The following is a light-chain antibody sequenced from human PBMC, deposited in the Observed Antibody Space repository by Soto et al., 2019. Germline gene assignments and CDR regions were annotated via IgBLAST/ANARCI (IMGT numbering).Light chain of an antibody. V-gene: IGKV3-15*01. J-gene: IGKJ1*01. CDR3: QQYNQWPRT. CDR1: QSVSSN. Sequence: EIEMTQSPATLSVSPGKRATLSCRASQSVSSNLAWYQKKPGQAPRLLIYAISTGATGIPARFSGSGSGTEFTLTISSLQSEDFAVYYCQQYNQWPRTFGQGTTVEIK. CDR2: AIS.